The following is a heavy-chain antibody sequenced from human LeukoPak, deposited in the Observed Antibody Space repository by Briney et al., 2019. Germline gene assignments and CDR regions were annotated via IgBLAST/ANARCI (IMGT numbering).Heavy chain of an antibody. CDR2: IKQDGSEK. D-gene: IGHD2-15*01. CDR1: EFTFSSYW. CDR3: ARVLGVAQFYYYYMDV. V-gene: IGHV3-7*01. J-gene: IGHJ6*03. Sequence: PGGSLRLSCAASEFTFSSYWMSWVRQAPGKGLEWVANIKQDGSEKYYVDSVKGRFTISRDNARNSVYLQMNSLRDEDTAVYFCARVLGVAQFYYYYMDVWGKGTTVTVSS.